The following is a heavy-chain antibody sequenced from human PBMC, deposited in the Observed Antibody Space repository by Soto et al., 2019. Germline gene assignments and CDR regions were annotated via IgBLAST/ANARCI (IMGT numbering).Heavy chain of an antibody. D-gene: IGHD6-13*01. V-gene: IGHV1-46*03. CDR3: AILTRIAAAGNWFDP. Sequence: GASVKVSCKASGYTFTSYYMHWVRQAPGQGLEWMGIINPSGGSTSYAQKSQGRVTMTRDTSTSTVYMELSSLRSEDTAVYYCAILTRIAAAGNWFDPWGHGTLITGSS. CDR1: GYTFTSYY. CDR2: INPSGGST. J-gene: IGHJ5*02.